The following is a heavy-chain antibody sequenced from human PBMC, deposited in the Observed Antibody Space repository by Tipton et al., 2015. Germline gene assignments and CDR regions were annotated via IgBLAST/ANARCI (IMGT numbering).Heavy chain of an antibody. CDR3: ARDGGPPQFDY. Sequence: SLRLSCAASGFTFSDYRMTWVRQAPGKGLEWVANIGQDGGGTHYADSVKGRFTISRDNAKSSVYLQMNSLRVEDTAVYYCARDGGPPQFDYWGQGTLVTVSS. J-gene: IGHJ4*02. CDR2: IGQDGGGT. V-gene: IGHV3-7*05. D-gene: IGHD3-16*01. CDR1: GFTFSDYR.